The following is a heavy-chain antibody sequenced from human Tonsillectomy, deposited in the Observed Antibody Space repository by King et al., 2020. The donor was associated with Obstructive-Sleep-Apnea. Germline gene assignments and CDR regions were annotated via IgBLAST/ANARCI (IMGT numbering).Heavy chain of an antibody. CDR3: ATALNGDGFDI. V-gene: IGHV3-30*04. Sequence: QLVQSGGGVVQPGRSLRLSCAASGFTFSIHTMHWVRQAPGKGLEWVALISYDGTIVDHADPVKGRFTISRDNSKNTLFLQLSSLRTEDTALYYCATALNGDGFDIWGQGTAVIVSS. CDR2: ISYDGTIV. CDR1: GFTFSIHT. D-gene: IGHD2-8*01. J-gene: IGHJ3*02.